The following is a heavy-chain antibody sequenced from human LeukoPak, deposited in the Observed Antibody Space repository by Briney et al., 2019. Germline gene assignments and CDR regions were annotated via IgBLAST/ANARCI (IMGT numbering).Heavy chain of an antibody. J-gene: IGHJ4*02. V-gene: IGHV5-10-1*01. Sequence: GESLKTSCKASGYSFTRNWISWVRPMPGKGLEWMGRISPSDSYTSYSPSFQGHVTISVDKSVDTAYLQWQSLKASDTAKYYCVRLGGTAVIKHWGQGTLVTVSS. D-gene: IGHD3-16*01. CDR2: ISPSDSYT. CDR3: VRLGGTAVIKH. CDR1: GYSFTRNW.